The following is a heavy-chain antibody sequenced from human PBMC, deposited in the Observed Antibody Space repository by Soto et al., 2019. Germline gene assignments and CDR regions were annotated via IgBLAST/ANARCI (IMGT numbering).Heavy chain of an antibody. Sequence: NPSETLSLTCTVSGGPIGSYYWSWIRQSQGKGLEWIGCVYYSDSTNYNPSLKSRVTISLDRSKNQFSLRLSSVTAADTAVYYCARTEASSWSFFYYGMDVWGQGTAVT. CDR1: GGPIGSYY. V-gene: IGHV4-59*01. D-gene: IGHD6-13*01. CDR3: ARTEASSWSFFYYGMDV. CDR2: VYYSDST. J-gene: IGHJ6*02.